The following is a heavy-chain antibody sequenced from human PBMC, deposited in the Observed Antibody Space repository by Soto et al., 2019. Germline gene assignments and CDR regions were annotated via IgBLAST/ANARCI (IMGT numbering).Heavy chain of an antibody. V-gene: IGHV1-24*01. Sequence: ASVKVSCTVSGYTLTELSMHWVRQAPGKGLEWMGGFDPEDGETIYAQKFQGRVTMTEDTSTDTAYMELSSLRSEDTAVYYCATPKITYYCDSSGPRDAFDIWGQGTMVTVSS. CDR2: FDPEDGET. CDR3: ATPKITYYCDSSGPRDAFDI. CDR1: GYTLTELS. D-gene: IGHD3-22*01. J-gene: IGHJ3*02.